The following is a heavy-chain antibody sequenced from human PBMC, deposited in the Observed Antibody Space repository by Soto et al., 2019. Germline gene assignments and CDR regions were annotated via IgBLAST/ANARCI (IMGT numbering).Heavy chain of an antibody. Sequence: PSETLSLTCTVSGGSINSSSYYWGWIRQPPGKGLEWIGSIYYSGSTYYNPSLKSRVTISVDTSKNQFSLKLSSVTAADTAVYYCARLRLVITMVRGVISYYYYYGMDVWGQGTTVTVSS. CDR2: IYYSGST. J-gene: IGHJ6*02. CDR3: ARLRLVITMVRGVISYYYYYGMDV. CDR1: GGSINSSSYY. D-gene: IGHD3-10*01. V-gene: IGHV4-39*01.